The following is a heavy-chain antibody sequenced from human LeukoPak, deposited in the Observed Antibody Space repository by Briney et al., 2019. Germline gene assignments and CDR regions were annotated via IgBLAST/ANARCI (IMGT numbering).Heavy chain of an antibody. CDR1: GYTLTELS. J-gene: IGHJ4*02. CDR3: ATVNGYSSSWFFDY. CDR2: FDPEDGET. V-gene: IGHV1-24*01. D-gene: IGHD6-13*01. Sequence: ASVKVSCKVSGYTLTELSMHWVRQAPGKGLEWMGGFDPEDGETIYAQKFQGRVTMTEDTSTDTAYMELSSLRSEDTAVYYCATVNGYSSSWFFDYWGQGTLVTVSS.